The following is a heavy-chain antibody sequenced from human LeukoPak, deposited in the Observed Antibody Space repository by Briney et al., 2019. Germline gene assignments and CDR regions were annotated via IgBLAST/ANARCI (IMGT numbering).Heavy chain of an antibody. J-gene: IGHJ4*02. CDR2: MNSISDNT. CDR3: ARGQMAGIAARRDFDY. V-gene: IGHV1-8*01. CDR1: GYTLTSYD. D-gene: IGHD6-6*01. Sequence: SVNVSCQVSGYTLTSYDINWVRQASGQGRKWMGWMNSISDNTVYAQKFRGRVTMTRNTAIREAYMVLSSLRSEDAAVYYCARGQMAGIAARRDFDYWGQGTLVTVSS.